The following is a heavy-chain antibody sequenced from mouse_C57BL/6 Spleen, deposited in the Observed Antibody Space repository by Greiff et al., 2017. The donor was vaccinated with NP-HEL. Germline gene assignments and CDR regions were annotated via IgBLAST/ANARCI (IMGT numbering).Heavy chain of an antibody. CDR3: ARDLRQAWFAY. CDR2: ISSGSSTI. D-gene: IGHD5-1*01. V-gene: IGHV5-17*01. CDR1: GFTFSDYG. Sequence: EVQLVESGGGLVKPGGSLKLSCAASGFTFSDYGMHWVRQAPEKGLEWVAYISSGSSTIYYADTVKGRFTISRDNAKNTLFLQMTSLRSEDTAMYYCARDLRQAWFAYWGQGTLVTVSA. J-gene: IGHJ3*01.